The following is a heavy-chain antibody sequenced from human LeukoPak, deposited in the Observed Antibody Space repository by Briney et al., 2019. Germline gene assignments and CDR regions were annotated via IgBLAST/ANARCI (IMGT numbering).Heavy chain of an antibody. CDR1: GFTFSNYW. CDR3: AKVGLATAGGDAFDI. Sequence: GGSLILSCAASGFTFSNYWMHWVRQAPGKGLEWVAVISYDGSNKYYADSVKGRFTISRDNSKNTLYLQMNSLRAEDTAVYYCAKVGLATAGGDAFDIWGQGTMVTVSS. D-gene: IGHD5-12*01. V-gene: IGHV3-30*18. J-gene: IGHJ3*02. CDR2: ISYDGSNK.